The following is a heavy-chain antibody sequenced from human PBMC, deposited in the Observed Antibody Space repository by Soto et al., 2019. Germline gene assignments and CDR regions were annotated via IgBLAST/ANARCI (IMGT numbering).Heavy chain of an antibody. CDR1: GYTFTSYA. J-gene: IGHJ5*02. CDR2: INAGNGNT. Sequence: SGYTFTSYAMHWLRQAPGQRLEWMGWINAGNGNTKYSQKFQGRVTITRDTSASTAYMELSSLRSEDTAVYYCARVAARGGWWFDPWGQGTLVT. V-gene: IGHV1-3*01. CDR3: ARVAARGGWWFDP. D-gene: IGHD6-6*01.